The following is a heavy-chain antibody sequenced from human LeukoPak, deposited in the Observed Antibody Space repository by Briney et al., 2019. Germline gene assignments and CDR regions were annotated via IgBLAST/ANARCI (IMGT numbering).Heavy chain of an antibody. CDR2: IWYDGSKK. CDR1: GFTFSSHG. D-gene: IGHD5-18*01. J-gene: IGHJ5*02. Sequence: GGSLRLSCAASGFTFSSHGMYWVRQAPGKGLEWVALIWYDGSKKNYADSVKGRFTISRDDSKSTLYLQINSLRAEDTAVYYCAKDLSYGSNWFDPWGQGTLVTVSS. CDR3: AKDLSYGSNWFDP. V-gene: IGHV3-33*06.